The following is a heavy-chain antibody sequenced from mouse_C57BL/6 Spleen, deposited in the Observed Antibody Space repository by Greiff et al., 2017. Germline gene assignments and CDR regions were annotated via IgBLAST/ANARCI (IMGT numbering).Heavy chain of an antibody. CDR2: IDPANGNT. Sequence: VQLKQSVAELVRPGASVKLSCTASGFNIKNTYMPWVKQRPEQGLEWIGRIDPANGNTKYAPKVQGKATITADTSSNTAYLQLSSLTSEDTAIYYCAYYYGSSHWYFDVWGTGTTVTVSS. J-gene: IGHJ1*03. CDR1: GFNIKNTY. D-gene: IGHD1-1*01. CDR3: AYYYGSSHWYFDV. V-gene: IGHV14-3*01.